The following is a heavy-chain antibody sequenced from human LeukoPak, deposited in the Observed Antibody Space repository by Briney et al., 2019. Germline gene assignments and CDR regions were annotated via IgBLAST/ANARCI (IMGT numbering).Heavy chain of an antibody. V-gene: IGHV4-59*01. D-gene: IGHD3-10*01. Sequence: PSETLSLTCTVSGGSISSYYWSWLRQPPGKGLEWIGYIYYSGSTNYNPSLKSRVTISVDTSKNQFSLKLSSVTAADTAVYYCARGPASGSNFAWFDPWGQGTLVTVSS. CDR1: GGSISSYY. CDR3: ARGPASGSNFAWFDP. CDR2: IYYSGST. J-gene: IGHJ5*02.